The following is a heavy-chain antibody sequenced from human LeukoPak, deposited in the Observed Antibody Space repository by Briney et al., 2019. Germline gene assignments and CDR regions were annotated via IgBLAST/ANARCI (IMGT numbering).Heavy chain of an antibody. CDR2: INHSGST. CDR3: ARAPRRVRGVIIGWFDP. D-gene: IGHD3-10*01. CDR1: GGSFSGYY. Sequence: TSETLSLTCAVYGGSFSGYYWSWIRQPPGKGLEWIGEINHSGSTNYNPSLKSRATISVDTSKNQFSLKLSSVTAADTAVYYCARAPRRVRGVIIGWFDPWGQGTLVTVSS. J-gene: IGHJ5*02. V-gene: IGHV4-34*01.